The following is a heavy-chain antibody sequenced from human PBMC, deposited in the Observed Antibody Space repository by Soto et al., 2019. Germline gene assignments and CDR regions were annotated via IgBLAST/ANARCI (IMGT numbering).Heavy chain of an antibody. D-gene: IGHD6-13*01. V-gene: IGHV3-33*01. J-gene: IGHJ4*02. CDR2: IWYDGSNK. CDR1: GFTFSSYG. Sequence: GGSLRLSCAASGFTFSSYGMHWVRQAPGKGLEWVAVIWYDGSNKYYADSVKGRFTISRDNSKNTLYLQMNSLRAEDTAVYYCARDLAGIAAAGMTDYWGQGTLVTVSS. CDR3: ARDLAGIAAAGMTDY.